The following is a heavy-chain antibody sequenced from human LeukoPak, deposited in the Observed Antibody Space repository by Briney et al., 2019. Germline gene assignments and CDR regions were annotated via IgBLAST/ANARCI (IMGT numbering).Heavy chain of an antibody. CDR3: ASLPVSGSYLLDY. Sequence: PSETLSLTCTVSGGPISSSSYYWGWIRQPPGKGLEWIGSIYYSGSTYYNPSLKSRVTISVDTSKNQFSLKLSSVTAADTAVYYCASLPVSGSYLLDYWGQGTLVTVSS. CDR2: IYYSGST. CDR1: GGPISSSSYY. J-gene: IGHJ4*02. V-gene: IGHV4-39*01. D-gene: IGHD1-26*01.